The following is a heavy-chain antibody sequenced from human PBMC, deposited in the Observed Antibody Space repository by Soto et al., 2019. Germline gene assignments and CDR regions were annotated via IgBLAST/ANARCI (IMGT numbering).Heavy chain of an antibody. D-gene: IGHD3-10*02. CDR2: IYYSGST. CDR1: GGSISSYY. CDR3: ARYVRAWLQSWDNWFDP. Sequence: QVQLQESGPGLVKPSETLSLTCTVSGGSISSYYWSWIRQPPGKGLEWIGYIYYSGSTNYNPSLKRRVTISVDTSKHQFSLKLSSVTAADTAVYYCARYVRAWLQSWDNWFDPWGQGTLFTVSS. V-gene: IGHV4-59*01. J-gene: IGHJ5*02.